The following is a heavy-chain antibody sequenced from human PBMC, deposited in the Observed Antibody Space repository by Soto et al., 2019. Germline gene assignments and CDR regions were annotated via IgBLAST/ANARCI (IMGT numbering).Heavy chain of an antibody. Sequence: QVQLQESGPGLVKPSQTLSLTCTVSGGSISSGGYYWSWIRQHPGKGLEWLGYIYYSGSTYYNPSLKSRVTISVDTSKNQFSLKLSSVTAADTAVYYCARAPDIVARASLSTRFDYWGQGTLVTVSS. D-gene: IGHD5-12*01. V-gene: IGHV4-31*03. CDR1: GGSISSGGYY. CDR2: IYYSGST. CDR3: ARAPDIVARASLSTRFDY. J-gene: IGHJ4*02.